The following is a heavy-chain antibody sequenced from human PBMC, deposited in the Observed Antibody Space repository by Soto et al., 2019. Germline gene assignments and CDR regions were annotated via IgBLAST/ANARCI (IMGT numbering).Heavy chain of an antibody. D-gene: IGHD3-3*01. V-gene: IGHV3-23*01. CDR1: GFTFSSYA. CDR2: ISGSGGST. Sequence: GGSLRLSCAASGFTFSSYAMSWVRQAPGKGLEWVSAISGSGGSTYYADSVKGRFTISRDNSKNTLYLQMNSLRAEDTAVYYCAKDGHYDFWSGYHDYWGQGTLVTVPS. CDR3: AKDGHYDFWSGYHDY. J-gene: IGHJ4*02.